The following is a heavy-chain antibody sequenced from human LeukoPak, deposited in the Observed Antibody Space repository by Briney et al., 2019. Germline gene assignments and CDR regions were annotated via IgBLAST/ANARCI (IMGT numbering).Heavy chain of an antibody. J-gene: IGHJ4*02. CDR1: GFTFSSYA. Sequence: PGGSLRLSCAASGFTFSSYAMHWVRQAPGKGLEWVAVISYDGGSEYYADSVKGRFTISRDNSKNTLYLQMNSLRAEDTAVYYCAAAAKVGGYWGQGTLVTVSS. D-gene: IGHD1-26*01. V-gene: IGHV3-30-3*01. CDR2: ISYDGGSE. CDR3: AAAAKVGGY.